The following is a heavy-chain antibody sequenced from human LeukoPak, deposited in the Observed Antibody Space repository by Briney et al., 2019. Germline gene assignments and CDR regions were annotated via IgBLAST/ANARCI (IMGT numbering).Heavy chain of an antibody. Sequence: SETLSLTCTVSGGSISSSSYYWGWIRQPPGQGLEWIGSIYYSGSTYYNPSLKSRVTISVDTSKSQFSLKLSSVTAADTAVYYCARRVLGYCSGGSCRGALDIWGQGTMVTISS. D-gene: IGHD2-15*01. CDR3: ARRVLGYCSGGSCRGALDI. CDR2: IYYSGST. CDR1: GGSISSSSYY. J-gene: IGHJ3*02. V-gene: IGHV4-39*01.